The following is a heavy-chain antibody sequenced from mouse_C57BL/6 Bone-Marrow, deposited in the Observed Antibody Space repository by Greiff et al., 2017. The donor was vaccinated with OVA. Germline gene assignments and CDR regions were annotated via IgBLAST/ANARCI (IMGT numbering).Heavy chain of an antibody. D-gene: IGHD3-2*02. Sequence: QVQLKQPGAELVKPGASVKLSCKASGYTFTSYWMQWVKQRPGQGLEWIGEIDPSDSYTNYNQKFKGKATLTVDTSSSTAYMQLSSLTSEDSAVYYCAREKDSSGYHYFDYWGQGTTLTVSS. CDR2: IDPSDSYT. CDR1: GYTFTSYW. J-gene: IGHJ2*01. CDR3: AREKDSSGYHYFDY. V-gene: IGHV1-50*01.